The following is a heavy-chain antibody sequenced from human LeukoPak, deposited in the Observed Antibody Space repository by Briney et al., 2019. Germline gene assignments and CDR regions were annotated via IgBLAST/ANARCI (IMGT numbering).Heavy chain of an antibody. J-gene: IGHJ4*02. CDR1: GGSISSGDYY. Sequence: PSETLSLICTVSGGSISSGDYYWSWIRQPPGKGLEWIGYIYYSGSTYYNPSLKSRVTISVDTSKNQFSLKLSSVTAADTAVYYCARAALGRDFDRLRPLDYWGQGTLVTVSS. V-gene: IGHV4-30-4*01. D-gene: IGHD3-9*01. CDR3: ARAALGRDFDRLRPLDY. CDR2: IYYSGST.